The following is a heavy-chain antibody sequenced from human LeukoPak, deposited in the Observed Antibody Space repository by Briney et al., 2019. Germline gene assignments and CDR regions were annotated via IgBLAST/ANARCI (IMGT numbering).Heavy chain of an antibody. V-gene: IGHV1-69*02. J-gene: IGHJ4*02. CDR1: GGTFSSYT. CDR3: ATSTGYSSGWYY. D-gene: IGHD6-19*01. CDR2: IIPILGIA. Sequence: SVKVSCKASGGTFSSYTISWVRQAPGQGLEWMGRIIPILGIANYAQKFQGRVTITADKSTSTAYMELSSLRSEDTAVYYCATSTGYSSGWYYWGQGTLVTVSS.